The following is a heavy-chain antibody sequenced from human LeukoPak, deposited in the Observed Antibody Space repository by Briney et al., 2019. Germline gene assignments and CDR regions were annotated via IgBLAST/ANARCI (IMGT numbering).Heavy chain of an antibody. V-gene: IGHV3-74*01. Sequence: GGSLRLSCAASGCTFSSYWMHWVRKAPGKGLVWVSRINSDGSSTRYADSVKGRFTFSSENAKKTLYLQMNSLRAEDTAVYYCARDGMVRGVMTAPPAYYYYYYGMDVWGQGTTVTVSS. J-gene: IGHJ6*02. CDR2: INSDGSST. D-gene: IGHD3-10*01. CDR3: ARDGMVRGVMTAPPAYYYYYYGMDV. CDR1: GCTFSSYW.